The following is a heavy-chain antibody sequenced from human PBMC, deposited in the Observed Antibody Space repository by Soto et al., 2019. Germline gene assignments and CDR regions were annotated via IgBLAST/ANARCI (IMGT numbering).Heavy chain of an antibody. D-gene: IGHD3-16*02. CDR1: GFTFSSYD. CDR2: IGTAGDT. V-gene: IGHV3-13*01. CDR3: ARASRYSYGMDV. J-gene: IGHJ6*02. Sequence: EVQLVESGGGLVQPGGSLRLSCAASGFTFSSYDMHWVRQATGKGLEWVSAIGTAGDTYYPGSVKGRFTISRENAKNSLYLQMNSLRAGDTAVYYCARASRYSYGMDVWGQGTTVTVSS.